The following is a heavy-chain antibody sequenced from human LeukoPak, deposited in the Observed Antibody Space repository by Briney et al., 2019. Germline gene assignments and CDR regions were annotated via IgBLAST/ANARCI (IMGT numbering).Heavy chain of an antibody. Sequence: SETLSLTCAVYGGSFSGYYWSWIRQPPGKGLEWIGEINHSGSTNYNPSFKSRVTISVDTSKNQFSLKLSSVTAADTAVYYCARAVAGTMGYNWFDPWGQGTLVTVSS. J-gene: IGHJ5*02. CDR3: ARAVAGTMGYNWFDP. D-gene: IGHD6-19*01. CDR1: GGSFSGYY. CDR2: INHSGST. V-gene: IGHV4-34*01.